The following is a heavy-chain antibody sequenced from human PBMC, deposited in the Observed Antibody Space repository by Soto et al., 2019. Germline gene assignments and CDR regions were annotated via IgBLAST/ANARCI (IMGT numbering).Heavy chain of an antibody. CDR3: AREIGAISTSLSDEYGGFDV. D-gene: IGHD5-12*01. CDR1: GYTFTKYG. V-gene: IGHV1-3*01. Sequence: SVKVSCKASGYTFTKYGMHWVRQAPGQRLEWMGWINAGNGYTEYSQKFQGRVTITRDTSASIAYMELSSLRSEDTAVYYCAREIGAISTSLSDEYGGFDVWGQGNTVTVSS. CDR2: INAGNGYT. J-gene: IGHJ6*02.